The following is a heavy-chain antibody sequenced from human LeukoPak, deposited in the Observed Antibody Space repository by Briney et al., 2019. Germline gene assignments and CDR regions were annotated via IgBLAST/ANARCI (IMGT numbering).Heavy chain of an antibody. CDR1: GFSFSTST. V-gene: IGHV3-21*01. J-gene: IGHJ4*02. CDR2: IGKTSRDM. D-gene: IGHD1-14*01. CDR3: VRGDNRDY. Sequence: GGSLRLSCAASGFSFSTSTMNWVRQAPGKVLEWISSIGKTSRDMYYADSVRGRFTISRDNAKNSLFLLMNSLRVEDTSVYYCVRGDNRDYWGQGTLVTVSS.